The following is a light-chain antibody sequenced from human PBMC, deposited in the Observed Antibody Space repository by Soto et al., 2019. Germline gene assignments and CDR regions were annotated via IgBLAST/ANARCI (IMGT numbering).Light chain of an antibody. J-gene: IGKJ4*01. V-gene: IGKV1-5*03. CDR1: QSISSW. CDR2: KAS. Sequence: DIQMTQSPSTLSASVGDRVTITCRASQSISSWLAWYQQKPGKAPKLLIYKASSLESGVPSRFSGSGSGTEFTLTISSLQPDDFATYYCQQYNSVLTFGGGTKVDIK. CDR3: QQYNSVLT.